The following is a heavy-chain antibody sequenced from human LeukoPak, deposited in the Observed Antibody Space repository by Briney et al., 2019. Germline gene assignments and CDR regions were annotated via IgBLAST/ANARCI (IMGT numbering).Heavy chain of an antibody. CDR1: GYTFTYFG. CDR2: ISVHNGNT. Sequence: VASVKVSCKASGYTFTYFGLSWVRQAPGQGLEWLGSISVHNGNTMYAPKFQGRVTITTDTSTSTAYLELRSLRSDDTAVYYCARGLYDGDYWGQGSLVTVSS. D-gene: IGHD3-22*01. J-gene: IGHJ4*02. CDR3: ARGLYDGDY. V-gene: IGHV1-18*01.